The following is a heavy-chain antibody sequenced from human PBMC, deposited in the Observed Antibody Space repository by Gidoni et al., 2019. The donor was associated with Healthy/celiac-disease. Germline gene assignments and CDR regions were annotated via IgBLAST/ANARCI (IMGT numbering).Heavy chain of an antibody. CDR2: ISSSSSYI. Sequence: EVQLVESGGGLVKPGGSLRLSCAASGFTFSSYSMHWVRQAPGKGLEWVSSISSSSSYIYYADSVKGRFTISRDNAKNSLYLQMNSLRAEDTAVYYCARGNVDFWSGYPYYYGMDVWGQGTTVTVSS. CDR3: ARGNVDFWSGYPYYYGMDV. V-gene: IGHV3-21*01. J-gene: IGHJ6*02. CDR1: GFTFSSYS. D-gene: IGHD3-3*01.